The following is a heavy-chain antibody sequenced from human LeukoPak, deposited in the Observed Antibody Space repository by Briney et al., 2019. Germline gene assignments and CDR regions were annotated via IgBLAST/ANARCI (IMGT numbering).Heavy chain of an antibody. Sequence: GGSLRLSCAASGFTFSSYAMSWVRQAPGKGLEWVSAISGSGGSTYYADSVKGRFTISRDNSKNTLYLQMNSLRAEDTAVYYCARGLGSGSYYYYYYYMDVWGKGTTVTISS. D-gene: IGHD3-10*01. J-gene: IGHJ6*03. CDR2: ISGSGGST. CDR3: ARGLGSGSYYYYYYYMDV. V-gene: IGHV3-23*01. CDR1: GFTFSSYA.